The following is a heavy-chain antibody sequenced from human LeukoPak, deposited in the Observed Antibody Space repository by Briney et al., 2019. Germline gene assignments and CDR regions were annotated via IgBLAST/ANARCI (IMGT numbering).Heavy chain of an antibody. CDR1: GGSFSGYY. CDR2: INHSGST. V-gene: IGHV4-34*01. CDR3: ARGGFYGDYDYQYYFDY. J-gene: IGHJ4*02. D-gene: IGHD4-17*01. Sequence: SETLSLTCAVYGGSFSGYYWSWIRRPPGKGLEWIGEINHSGSTNYNPSLKSRVTISVDTSKNQFSLKLSSVTAADTAVYYCARGGFYGDYDYQYYFDYWGQGTLVTVSS.